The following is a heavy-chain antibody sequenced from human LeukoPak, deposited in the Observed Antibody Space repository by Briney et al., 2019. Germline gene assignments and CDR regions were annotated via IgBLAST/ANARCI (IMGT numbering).Heavy chain of an antibody. CDR3: ARGYGDYEGDAPLDY. J-gene: IGHJ4*02. Sequence: GGSLRLPCAASGLTFSDYYMSWIRQAPGKGLEWVSYISSSSSYTNYADSVKGRFTISRDNAKNSLYLQMNSLRAEDTAVYYCARGYGDYEGDAPLDYWGQGTLVTVSS. CDR2: ISSSSSYT. CDR1: GLTFSDYY. D-gene: IGHD4-17*01. V-gene: IGHV3-11*06.